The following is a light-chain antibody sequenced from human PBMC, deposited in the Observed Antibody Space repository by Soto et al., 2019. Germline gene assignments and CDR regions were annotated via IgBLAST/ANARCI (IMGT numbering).Light chain of an antibody. CDR3: KSYAGSNTYV. V-gene: IGLV2-8*01. CDR1: KNDIGVYDF. Sequence: LTQPPSASGSPGQSVTISCTGTKNDIGVYDFVSWYQHHPGKAPRLIIYEVVQRPSGVPDRFSGSKSGNTASLTVSGLQAADEADYFCKSYAGSNTYVFGRGTKVTVL. CDR2: EVV. J-gene: IGLJ1*01.